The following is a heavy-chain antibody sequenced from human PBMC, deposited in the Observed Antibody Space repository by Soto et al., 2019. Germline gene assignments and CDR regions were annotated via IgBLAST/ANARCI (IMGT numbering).Heavy chain of an antibody. J-gene: IGHJ4*02. CDR3: AKGTLLRYFDWMYFDY. V-gene: IGHV3-9*01. CDR1: GFTFDDYA. D-gene: IGHD3-9*01. CDR2: ISWNSGSI. Sequence: EVQLVESGGGLVQPGRSLRLSCAASGFTFDDYAMHWVRQAPGKGLEWVSGISWNSGSIGYADSVKGRFTISRDNAKNSLYLQMNSLRAEDTALYYCAKGTLLRYFDWMYFDYWGQGTLVTVSS.